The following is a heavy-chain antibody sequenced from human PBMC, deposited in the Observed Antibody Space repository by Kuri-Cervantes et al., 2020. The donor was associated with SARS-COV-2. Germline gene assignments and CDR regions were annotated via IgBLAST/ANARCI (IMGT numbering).Heavy chain of an antibody. CDR3: AKVANYYDSSGYDY. D-gene: IGHD3-22*01. CDR1: GFTFSSYG. CDR2: IWYDGSNK. J-gene: IGHJ4*02. Sequence: GESLKISCAASGFTFSSYGMHWVRQAPGKGLEWVAVIWYDGSNKYYADSVKGRFTISRDNAKNSLYLQMNSLRAEDTAVYYCAKVANYYDSSGYDYWGQGTLVTVSS. V-gene: IGHV3-33*06.